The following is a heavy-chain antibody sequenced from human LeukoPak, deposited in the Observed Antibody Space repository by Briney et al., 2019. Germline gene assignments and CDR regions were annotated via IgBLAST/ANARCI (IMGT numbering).Heavy chain of an antibody. Sequence: SETLSLTCAVYGGSFSGYYWSWIRQPPGKGLEWIGSIYYSGSTYYNPSLKSRVTISVDTSKNQFSLKLSSVTAADTAAYYCARFQMDNFDYWGQGTLVIVSS. J-gene: IGHJ4*02. CDR1: GGSFSGYY. D-gene: IGHD2-2*03. V-gene: IGHV4-34*01. CDR2: IYYSGST. CDR3: ARFQMDNFDY.